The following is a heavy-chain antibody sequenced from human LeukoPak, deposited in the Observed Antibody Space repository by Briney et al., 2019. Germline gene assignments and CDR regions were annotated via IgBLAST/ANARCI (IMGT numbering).Heavy chain of an antibody. CDR1: GGSISSYY. CDR2: IYYSGST. J-gene: IGHJ5*02. CDR3: ARDYYDSSGSFNWFDP. V-gene: IGHV4-59*01. Sequence: PSETLSLTCTVSGGSISSYYWNWIRKPPGKGLEWIGYIYYSGSTNYNPSLKSRVTISVDTSKNQFSLKLSFVTAADTAVYYCARDYYDSSGSFNWFDPWGQGTLVTVSS. D-gene: IGHD3-22*01.